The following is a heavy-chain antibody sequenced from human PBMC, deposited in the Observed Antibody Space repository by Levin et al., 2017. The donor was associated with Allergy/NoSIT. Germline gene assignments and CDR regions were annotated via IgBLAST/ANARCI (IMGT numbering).Heavy chain of an antibody. Sequence: GGSLRLSCAVSGFAFEDFAMHWVRQAPGKGLEWVSGVSWNSGTIAYADSVKGRFTISRDNAKNSLYLQMDSLRSEDTAFYYGADGRYYDFWSGYFRYWSQGSLVTVSS. J-gene: IGHJ4*02. CDR3: ADGRYYDFWSGYFRY. CDR2: VSWNSGTI. D-gene: IGHD3-3*01. CDR1: GFAFEDFA. V-gene: IGHV3-9*01.